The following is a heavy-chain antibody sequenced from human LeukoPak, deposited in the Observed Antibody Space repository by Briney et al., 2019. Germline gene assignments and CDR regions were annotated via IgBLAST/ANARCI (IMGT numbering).Heavy chain of an antibody. CDR2: IYFRGNT. CDR1: GGSISSYY. Sequence: SETLSLTCTVSGGSISSYYWSWVRQPPGKGLEWIGNIYFRGNTNYNPSFKSRVTISVDTSKNQFSLRLSSVTAADTAVYYCARHLRGFGGNPHAFDIWGQGTMVTVSS. J-gene: IGHJ3*02. D-gene: IGHD4-23*01. CDR3: ARHLRGFGGNPHAFDI. V-gene: IGHV4-59*08.